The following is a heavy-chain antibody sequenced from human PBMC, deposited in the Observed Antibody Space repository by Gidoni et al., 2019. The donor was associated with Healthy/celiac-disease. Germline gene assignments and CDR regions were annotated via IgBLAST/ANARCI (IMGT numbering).Heavy chain of an antibody. J-gene: IGHJ2*01. D-gene: IGHD3-3*01. CDR3: ARRRFLESDWYFDL. V-gene: IGHV1-69*01. CDR2: IIPIFGKA. CDR1: GGTFSSYA. Sequence: QVQLVQSGAEVKKPGSSVKVTCKSSGGTFSSYAISWVRQAPGQGLEWMGGIIPIFGKASYAQKFQGRVTITADESTSTAYMELSSLRSEDTAVYYCARRRFLESDWYFDLWGRGTLVTVSS.